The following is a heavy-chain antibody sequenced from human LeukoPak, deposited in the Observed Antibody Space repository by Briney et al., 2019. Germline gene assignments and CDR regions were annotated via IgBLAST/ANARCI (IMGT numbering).Heavy chain of an antibody. CDR1: GGSISSYY. CDR2: IYYSGST. J-gene: IGHJ4*02. CDR3: ARAGSSGWYSY. Sequence: SETLSLTCTVSGGSISSYYWSWIRQPPGKGLEWIGYIYYSGSTSYNPSLKSRVTISVDTSKNQFSLKLSSVTAADTAVYYCARAGSSGWYSYWGQGTLVTVSS. D-gene: IGHD6-19*01. V-gene: IGHV4-59*01.